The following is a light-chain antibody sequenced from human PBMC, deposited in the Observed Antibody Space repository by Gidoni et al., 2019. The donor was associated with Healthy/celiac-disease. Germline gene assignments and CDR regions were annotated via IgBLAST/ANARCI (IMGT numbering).Light chain of an antibody. CDR1: SSNSGSNY. Sequence: QSLLPQPPSPSGAPGQRVTISCSGSSSNSGSNYVYWYQQLPGTAPKLLIYSNNQRPPGVPDRFSGSKSGTSASLAISGLRSEDEADYYCAAWDDSLSGWVFGGGTKLTVL. CDR2: SNN. J-gene: IGLJ3*02. V-gene: IGLV1-47*02. CDR3: AAWDDSLSGWV.